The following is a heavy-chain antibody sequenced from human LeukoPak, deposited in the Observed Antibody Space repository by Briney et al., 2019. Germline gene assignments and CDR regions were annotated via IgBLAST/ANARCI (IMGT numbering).Heavy chain of an antibody. J-gene: IGHJ4*02. CDR1: GFTFGDYA. Sequence: GGSLRLSCTASGFTFGDYAMSWVRQAPGKGLEWVGFIRSEAYGGTTEYAASVKGRFTISRDDSKSIAYLQMNSLKTEDTAVYYCTSVGAGAFDYWGQGTLVTVSS. CDR2: IRSEAYGGTT. D-gene: IGHD1-26*01. CDR3: TSVGAGAFDY. V-gene: IGHV3-49*04.